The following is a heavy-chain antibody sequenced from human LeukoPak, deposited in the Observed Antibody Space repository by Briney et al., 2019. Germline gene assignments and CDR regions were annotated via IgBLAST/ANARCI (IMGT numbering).Heavy chain of an antibody. CDR2: IYPGDSDT. CDR3: ARHNENYYDSSGYSDLDH. CDR1: GYSFTSYW. D-gene: IGHD3-22*01. Sequence: GESLKISCKGSGYSFTSYWIGWVRQMPGKGLEWMGIIYPGDSDTRYSPSFQGQVTISADKSISTAYLQWSSLKASDTAMYYCARHNENYYDSSGYSDLDHWGQGTLVTVSS. J-gene: IGHJ4*02. V-gene: IGHV5-51*01.